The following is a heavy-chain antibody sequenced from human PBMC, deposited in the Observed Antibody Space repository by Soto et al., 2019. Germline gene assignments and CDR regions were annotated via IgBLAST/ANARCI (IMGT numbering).Heavy chain of an antibody. CDR2: ISTTGTTI. J-gene: IGHJ3*02. D-gene: IGHD2-2*01. Sequence: PGGSLRLSCAASGFSFSDYYMNWIRQAPGKGLEWVSYISTTGTTIYYADSVKGRFTISRDNAKNSLYLQMNSLRAEDTAVYYCASFYCSSASCYDAFDIWGQGTMVTVSS. CDR3: ASFYCSSASCYDAFDI. CDR1: GFSFSDYY. V-gene: IGHV3-11*01.